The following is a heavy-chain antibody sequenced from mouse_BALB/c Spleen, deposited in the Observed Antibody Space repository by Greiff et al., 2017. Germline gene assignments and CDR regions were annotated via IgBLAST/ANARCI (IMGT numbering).Heavy chain of an antibody. CDR2: INPSTGYT. V-gene: IGHV1-7*01. Sequence: QVQLQQSGAELAKPGASVKMSCKASGYTFTSYWMHWVKQRPGQGLEWIGYINPSTGYTEYNQKFKDKATLTADKSSSTAYMQLSSLTSEDSAVYYCARWGTTVDAYWGQGTTLTVSS. CDR1: GYTFTSYW. J-gene: IGHJ2*01. CDR3: ARWGTTVDAY. D-gene: IGHD1-1*01.